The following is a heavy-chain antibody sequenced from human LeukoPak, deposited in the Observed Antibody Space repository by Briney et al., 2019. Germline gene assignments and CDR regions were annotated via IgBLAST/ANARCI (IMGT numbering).Heavy chain of an antibody. Sequence: PGGSLRLSCAASGFTFSSYAMHWVRQAPGKGLEWVAVISYDGSNKYYADSVKGRFTISRDNSKNTLYLQMNSLRAEDTAVYYCAKDLARGIRYYYDSSGYYQDDYWGQGTLVTASS. V-gene: IGHV3-30-3*01. CDR3: AKDLARGIRYYYDSSGYYQDDY. CDR2: ISYDGSNK. D-gene: IGHD3-22*01. J-gene: IGHJ4*02. CDR1: GFTFSSYA.